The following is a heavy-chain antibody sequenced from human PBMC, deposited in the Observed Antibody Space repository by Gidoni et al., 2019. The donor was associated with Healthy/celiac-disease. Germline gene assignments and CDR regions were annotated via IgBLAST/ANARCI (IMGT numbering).Heavy chain of an antibody. D-gene: IGHD3-16*01. CDR3: ARDLIRGDYVWGSYTPHAFDI. V-gene: IGHV3-21*01. CDR2: ISSSSSYI. J-gene: IGHJ3*02. CDR1: GFPFSSYS. Sequence: EVQLVASGGGLVKPGGSLSLSCPAPGFPFSSYSMNWVRQAPGKGLEWVSSISSSSSYIYYADSVKGRFTISRDNAKNSLYLQMNSLRAEDTAVYYCARDLIRGDYVWGSYTPHAFDIWGQGTMVTVSS.